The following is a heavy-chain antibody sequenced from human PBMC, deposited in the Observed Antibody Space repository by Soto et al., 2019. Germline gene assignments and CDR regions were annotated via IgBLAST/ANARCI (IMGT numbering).Heavy chain of an antibody. V-gene: IGHV1-2*04. CDR1: GYRFTDYH. CDR2: INPKSGGT. J-gene: IGHJ6*03. D-gene: IGHD2-8*01. CDR3: ARGHYTDCSKAVGAFFYNQDMDG. Sequence: SVQVSCKASGYRFTDYHIHWVRQAPGQGLEWLGRINPKSGGTSTAQKFQGWVTMTRDRSISTVYMELTRLRSDDTAVYFCARGHYTDCSKAVGAFFYNQDMDGWGKVTKV.